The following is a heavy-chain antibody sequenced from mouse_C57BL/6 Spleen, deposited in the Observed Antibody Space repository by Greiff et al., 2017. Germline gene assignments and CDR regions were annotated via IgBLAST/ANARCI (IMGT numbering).Heavy chain of an antibody. D-gene: IGHD1-1*01. J-gene: IGHJ2*01. CDR3: ARDRGSFYYFDY. CDR1: GFTFSSYA. CDR2: ISDGGSYT. Sequence: EVNLVESGGGLVKPGGSLKLSCAASGFTFSSYAMSWVRQTPEKRLEWVATISDGGSYTYYPDNVKGRFTISRDNAKNNLYLQMSHLKSEDTAMYYCARDRGSFYYFDYWGQGTTLTVSS. V-gene: IGHV5-4*01.